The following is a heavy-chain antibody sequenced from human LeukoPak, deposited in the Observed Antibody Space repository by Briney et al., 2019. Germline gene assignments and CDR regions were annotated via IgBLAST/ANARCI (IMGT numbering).Heavy chain of an antibody. CDR3: ARHFHDSTGYFRWDAFDF. CDR2: IYPGDSDT. CDR1: GYRFTTYW. Sequence: GESLKISCKASGYRFTTYWIAWVRPMPGKGLEWMGIIYPGDSDTRYSPSFQGQVTISADKSISAAYLQWSSLKASDTAMYYCARHFHDSTGYFRWDAFDFWGQGTMVTVSS. D-gene: IGHD3-22*01. J-gene: IGHJ3*01. V-gene: IGHV5-51*01.